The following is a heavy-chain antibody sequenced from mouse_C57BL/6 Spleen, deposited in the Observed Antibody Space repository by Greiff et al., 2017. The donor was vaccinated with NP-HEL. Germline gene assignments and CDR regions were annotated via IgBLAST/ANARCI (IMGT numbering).Heavy chain of an antibody. CDR2: ISYDGSN. CDR3: ARVRIYDGYYADY. Sequence: EVQLQESGPGLVKPSQSLSLTCSVTGYSITSGYYWNWIRQFPGNKLEWMGYISYDGSNNYNPSLKNRISITRDTSKNQFFLKLNSVTTEDTATYYCARVRIYDGYYADYWGQGTTLTVSS. CDR1: GYSITSGYY. J-gene: IGHJ2*01. D-gene: IGHD2-3*01. V-gene: IGHV3-6*01.